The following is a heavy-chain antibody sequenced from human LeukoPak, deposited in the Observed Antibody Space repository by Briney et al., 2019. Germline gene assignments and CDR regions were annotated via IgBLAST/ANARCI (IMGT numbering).Heavy chain of an antibody. Sequence: PSETLSLTCTVSGYSISSGYYWGWIRQPAGKGLEWIGRIYFSGDTNYNPSLKSRVTMSVDTSKNQFSLKLTSVSAADTAVYYCVKEELLYFGASKIRGFDSWGQGTLVTVSS. CDR2: IYFSGDT. J-gene: IGHJ4*02. CDR1: GYSISSGYY. V-gene: IGHV4-38-2*02. D-gene: IGHD3-10*01. CDR3: VKEELLYFGASKIRGFDS.